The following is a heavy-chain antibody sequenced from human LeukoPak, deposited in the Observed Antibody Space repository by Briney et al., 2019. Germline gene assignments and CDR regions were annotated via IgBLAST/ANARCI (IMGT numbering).Heavy chain of an antibody. Sequence: SETRSLTCTVSGGSISSSSYYWGWIRQPPGKGLERMGRIYYSGSTYYNPSLKSRVTISVDTSKNQFSLKLSSVTAADTAVYYCARRGYSYGPHYYYYYYYMDVWGKGTTVTISS. D-gene: IGHD5-18*01. CDR2: IYYSGST. V-gene: IGHV4-39*07. J-gene: IGHJ6*03. CDR3: ARRGYSYGPHYYYYYYYMDV. CDR1: GGSISSSSYY.